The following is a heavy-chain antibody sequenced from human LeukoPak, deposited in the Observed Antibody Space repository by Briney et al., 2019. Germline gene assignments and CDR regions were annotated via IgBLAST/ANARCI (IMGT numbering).Heavy chain of an antibody. CDR1: GFTFSSYW. V-gene: IGHV3-7*01. J-gene: IGHJ5*02. D-gene: IGHD3-10*01. Sequence: GGSLRLSCAASGFTFSSYWMSWVRQAPGKGLEWVANMKQDGSEKWYVDNVKGRFTISRDNAKNSLYLQMNSLRDEDTAVYYCAREISGRLGWFDPWGQGTLVTVYS. CDR2: MKQDGSEK. CDR3: AREISGRLGWFDP.